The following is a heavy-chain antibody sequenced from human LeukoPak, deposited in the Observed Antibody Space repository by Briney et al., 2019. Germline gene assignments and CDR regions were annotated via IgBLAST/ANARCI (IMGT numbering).Heavy chain of an antibody. J-gene: IGHJ6*03. Sequence: ASVKVSCKASGYTFTSYDINWVRQATGQGLEWMGWMNPNSGNTGYAQKFQGRVTMTRNTSISTAYMELSSLRSEDTAVYYCARGSGYDYYYYMDVWGKGTTVTVSS. CDR3: ARGSGYDYYYYMDV. CDR1: GYTFTSYD. CDR2: MNPNSGNT. D-gene: IGHD5-12*01. V-gene: IGHV1-8*01.